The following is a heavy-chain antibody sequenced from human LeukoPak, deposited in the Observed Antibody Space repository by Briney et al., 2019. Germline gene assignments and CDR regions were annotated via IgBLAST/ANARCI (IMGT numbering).Heavy chain of an antibody. J-gene: IGHJ4*02. CDR3: ARQTRITFGGVIAPPCY. V-gene: IGHV4-39*01. Sequence: PSETLSLTCTVSGGSISSSSYYWGWIRQPPGKGLAWIGSIYYSGSTYYNPSLKSRVTISVDTSKNQFSLKLSSVTAADTAVYYCARQTRITFGGVIAPPCYWGQGTLVTVSS. CDR1: GGSISSSSYY. CDR2: IYYSGST. D-gene: IGHD3-16*02.